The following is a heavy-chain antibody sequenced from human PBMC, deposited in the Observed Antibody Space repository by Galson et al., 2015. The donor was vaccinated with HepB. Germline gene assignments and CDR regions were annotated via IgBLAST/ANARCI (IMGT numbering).Heavy chain of an antibody. CDR1: GFTFSNYW. J-gene: IGHJ5*01. Sequence: SLRLSCAASGFTFSNYWMYWVRQAPGKGLVWVSRISTEGITTSHADSVKGRFTISRDNAKNTVYLQMNSLRAEDTAVYDCARFWGSISKYSNYGGLGLDSWAQGTLVTVSS. V-gene: IGHV3-74*01. CDR3: ARFWGSISKYSNYGGLGLDS. D-gene: IGHD4-11*01. CDR2: ISTEGITT.